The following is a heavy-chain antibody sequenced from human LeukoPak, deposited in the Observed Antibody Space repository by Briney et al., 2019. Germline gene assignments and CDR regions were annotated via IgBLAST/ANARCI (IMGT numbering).Heavy chain of an antibody. Sequence: ASVKVSCKVSGYTLTELSMHWVRQSPGKGLEWVGGFDPEDGETIYAQKFQGRVTMTEDTSTDTAYMELSSLRSEDTAVYYCATVADYGGNSGAFDIWGQGTMVTVSS. CDR2: FDPEDGET. CDR1: GYTLTELS. CDR3: ATVADYGGNSGAFDI. V-gene: IGHV1-24*01. J-gene: IGHJ3*02. D-gene: IGHD4-23*01.